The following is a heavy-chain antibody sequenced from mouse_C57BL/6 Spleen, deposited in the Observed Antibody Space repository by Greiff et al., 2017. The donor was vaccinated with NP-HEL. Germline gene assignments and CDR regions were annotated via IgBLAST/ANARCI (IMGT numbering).Heavy chain of an antibody. Sequence: QVQLQQPGTELVKPGASVKLSCKASGYTFINYWMHWVKQRPGQGLEWIGDINTSNGGTNYNETFKNKATLTTDKSSGTAYIQLNSLTSEDSAIYYCARDSGSAFDYWGQGTSLTVSS. CDR3: ARDSGSAFDY. CDR2: INTSNGGT. D-gene: IGHD3-2*02. V-gene: IGHV1-53*01. CDR1: GYTFINYW. J-gene: IGHJ2*02.